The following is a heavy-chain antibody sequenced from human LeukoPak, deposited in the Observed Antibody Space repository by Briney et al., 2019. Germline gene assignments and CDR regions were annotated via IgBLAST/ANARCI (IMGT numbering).Heavy chain of an antibody. Sequence: GGSLRLSCAAPGFTFDDYGMSWVRQAPGKGLEWVSGINWNGGSTGYADSVKGRFTISRDNAKNSLYLQMNSLRAEDTALYHCARFLASSSWDGYFDYWGQGTLVTVSS. V-gene: IGHV3-20*01. CDR3: ARFLASSSWDGYFDY. D-gene: IGHD6-13*01. CDR2: INWNGGST. CDR1: GFTFDDYG. J-gene: IGHJ4*02.